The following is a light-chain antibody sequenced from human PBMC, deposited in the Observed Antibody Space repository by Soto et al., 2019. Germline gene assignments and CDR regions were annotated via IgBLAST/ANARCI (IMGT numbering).Light chain of an antibody. CDR1: SSNIGAGYD. Sequence: QSVLTQLPSVSGAPCQRVTISCTGSSSNIGAGYDVLWYQQLPGTAPKLLIYGNSNRPSGVPDRFSGSKSGTLASLAITGLQAEDEADYYCQSYDSSLSGSRVFGTGTKVTVL. CDR3: QSYDSSLSGSRV. V-gene: IGLV1-40*01. J-gene: IGLJ1*01. CDR2: GNS.